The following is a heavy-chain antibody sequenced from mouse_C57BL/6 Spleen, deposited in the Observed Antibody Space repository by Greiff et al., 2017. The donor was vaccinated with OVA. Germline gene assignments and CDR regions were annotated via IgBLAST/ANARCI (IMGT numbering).Heavy chain of an antibody. CDR3: ARDDYSYYGGFAY. Sequence: QVQLQQSGPELVKPGASVKISCKASGYAFSSSWMNWVKQRPGKGLEWIGRIYPGDGDTNYNGKFKGKATLTADKSSSTAYMQLSSLTSEDSAVYFCARDDYSYYGGFAYWGQGTLVTVSA. D-gene: IGHD2-12*01. J-gene: IGHJ3*01. CDR2: IYPGDGDT. CDR1: GYAFSSSW. V-gene: IGHV1-82*01.